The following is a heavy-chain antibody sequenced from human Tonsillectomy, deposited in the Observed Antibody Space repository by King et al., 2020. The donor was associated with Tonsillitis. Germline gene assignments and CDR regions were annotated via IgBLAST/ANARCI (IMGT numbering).Heavy chain of an antibody. CDR1: GFTFSYYG. J-gene: IGHJ6*02. Sequence: VQLVESGGGLVQPGGSLRLSCAASGFTFSYYGMIWVRQAPGKGLEWVSVISGTGGSTYYADSVKGRFTISRDNSKNPLYLQMNSLGAADTAVYYRAKDPTAHAAYYYYAMDVWGQGTTVTVSS. CDR2: ISGTGGST. CDR3: AKDPTAHAAYYYYAMDV. V-gene: IGHV3-23*04.